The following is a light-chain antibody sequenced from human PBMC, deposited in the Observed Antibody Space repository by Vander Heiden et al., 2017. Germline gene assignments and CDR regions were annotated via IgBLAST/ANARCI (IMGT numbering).Light chain of an antibody. Sequence: SYDLTQPPSVSVSPGQTARTTCSADKLGETYVSWYQLKPGQSPLQVIFQDNKRPSGIPERFSGSNSGNTATLTISGAHSTDEADYYCQAWDPITYYVFGPGTKVTVL. CDR1: KLGETY. J-gene: IGLJ1*01. CDR2: QDN. V-gene: IGLV3-1*01. CDR3: QAWDPITYYV.